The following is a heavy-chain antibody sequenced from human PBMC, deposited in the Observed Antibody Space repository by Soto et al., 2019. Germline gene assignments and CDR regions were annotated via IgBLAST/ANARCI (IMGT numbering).Heavy chain of an antibody. CDR2: IIPIFGTA. D-gene: IGHD1-26*01. V-gene: IGHV1-69*01. CDR1: GGTFSSYS. Sequence: QVQLGQSWAEVKNPGSSVKVSGKASGGTFSSYSINWVRQAPGQGLEWMGDIIPIFGTANYAQKFQGRVTITADESTSTAYMELSSLRSEDTAVYYCARDGGRHSGGIDYWGQGTLVTVSS. CDR3: ARDGGRHSGGIDY. J-gene: IGHJ4*02.